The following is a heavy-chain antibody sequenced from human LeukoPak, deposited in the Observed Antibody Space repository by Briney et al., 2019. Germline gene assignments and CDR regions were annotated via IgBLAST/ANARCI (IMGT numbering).Heavy chain of an antibody. V-gene: IGHV4-39*01. J-gene: IGHJ4*02. CDR2: TYYSGST. D-gene: IGHD1-1*01. Sequence: PSETLSLTCTVSGGSISSSSYYWGWIRQPPGKGLEWIGSTYYSGSTYYNPSLKSRVTISVDTSKNQFSLKLSSVTAADTAVYYCATTGTLRYWGQGTLVTVSS. CDR1: GGSISSSSYY. CDR3: ATTGTLRY.